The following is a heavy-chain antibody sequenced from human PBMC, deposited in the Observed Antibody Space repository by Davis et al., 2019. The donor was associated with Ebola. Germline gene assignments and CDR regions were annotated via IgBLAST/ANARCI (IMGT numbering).Heavy chain of an antibody. Sequence: GGSLRLSCAASGFTFSSYGMHWVRQAPGKGLEWVAVISYDGSNKYYADSVKGRFTISRDNSKNTLYLQMNSLRDEDTAVYYCARAGGIVVVPAAISYYYGMDVWGQGTTVTVSS. CDR2: ISYDGSNK. J-gene: IGHJ6*02. CDR3: ARAGGIVVVPAAISYYYGMDV. CDR1: GFTFSSYG. D-gene: IGHD2-2*01. V-gene: IGHV3-30*03.